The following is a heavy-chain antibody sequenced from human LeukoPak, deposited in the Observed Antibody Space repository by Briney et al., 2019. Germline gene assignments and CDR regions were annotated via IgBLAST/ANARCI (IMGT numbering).Heavy chain of an antibody. Sequence: GGSLRLSCAASGFTVSSNYMSWVRQAPGNGLEWVSAISGSGGSTYYADSVKGRFTISRDNSKNTLYLQMNSLRAEDTAVYYCAKDGEPRFPLSGFDYWGQGTLVTVSS. CDR2: ISGSGGST. V-gene: IGHV3-23*01. D-gene: IGHD3-16*01. CDR3: AKDGEPRFPLSGFDY. CDR1: GFTVSSNY. J-gene: IGHJ4*02.